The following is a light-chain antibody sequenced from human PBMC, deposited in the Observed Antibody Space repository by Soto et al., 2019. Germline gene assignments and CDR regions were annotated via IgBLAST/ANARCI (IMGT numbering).Light chain of an antibody. CDR2: DAS. J-gene: IGKJ2*01. CDR3: QQYSSYSLYT. V-gene: IGKV1-5*01. Sequence: DIQLTQSPSTLSASVGERVTITCRASQSIRSWLAWYQHKPGKAPNLLIYDASSLKRGVPSRFSGSGSGTEFTLTISSLQPDDFATYYCQQYSSYSLYTFGQGTKLEIK. CDR1: QSIRSW.